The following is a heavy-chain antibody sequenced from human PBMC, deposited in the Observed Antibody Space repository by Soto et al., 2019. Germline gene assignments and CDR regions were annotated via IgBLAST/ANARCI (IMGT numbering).Heavy chain of an antibody. CDR1: GGSISSNW. D-gene: IGHD2-21*02. CDR3: ARKTDDYFDY. Sequence: SETLSLTCTVSGGSISSNWWSWVRQPPGKGLEWIGEIFHSGSTNYNPSLKSRVTISVDKSKNQFSLKLSSVTAADTAVYYCARKTDDYFDYWGQGTLVTVSS. J-gene: IGHJ4*02. CDR2: IFHSGST. V-gene: IGHV4-4*02.